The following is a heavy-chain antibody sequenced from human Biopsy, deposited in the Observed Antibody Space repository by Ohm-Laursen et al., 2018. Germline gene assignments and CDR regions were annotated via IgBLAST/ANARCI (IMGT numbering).Heavy chain of an antibody. Sequence: SLILSCAASGFTFSNYAVSWVRQAPGKGLEWVSAISGSAGSTNYADSVKGRFTISRDNSKNTLYLQLNSLRAEDTALYYCAKINPSSIYYYGMDVWGQGTTVTVSS. CDR2: ISGSAGST. V-gene: IGHV3-23*01. CDR1: GFTFSNYA. J-gene: IGHJ6*02. CDR3: AKINPSSIYYYGMDV.